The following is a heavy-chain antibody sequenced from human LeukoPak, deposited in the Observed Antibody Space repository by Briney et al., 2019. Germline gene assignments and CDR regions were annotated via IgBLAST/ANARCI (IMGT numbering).Heavy chain of an antibody. Sequence: GASVKVSCKASGYTFTSYYMNWVRQAPGQGLEWVGKINPSDGTTDFAQNFQGRVTMTRDTSTSTVYMELSSLRSEDTAVYYCVRGWWGTDYGWTNWFDPWGQGTLVTVSS. CDR1: GYTFTSYY. V-gene: IGHV1-46*01. CDR3: VRGWWGTDYGWTNWFDP. D-gene: IGHD4-17*01. J-gene: IGHJ5*02. CDR2: INPSDGTT.